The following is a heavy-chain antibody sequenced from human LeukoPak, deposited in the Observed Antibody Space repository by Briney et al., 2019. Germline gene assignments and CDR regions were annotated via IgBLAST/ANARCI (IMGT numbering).Heavy chain of an antibody. D-gene: IGHD3-3*01. V-gene: IGHV1-2*06. CDR1: GYTFTGYY. CDR2: INPNSGGT. CDR3: AREAQADFWSGCPLDY. J-gene: IGHJ4*02. Sequence: ASVKVSCKASGYTFTGYYMHWVRQAPGQRLKWMGQINPNSGGTNYAQKFQGRVTMTRDTSISTAYMELSRLRSDDTAVYYCAREAQADFWSGCPLDYWGQGTLVTVSS.